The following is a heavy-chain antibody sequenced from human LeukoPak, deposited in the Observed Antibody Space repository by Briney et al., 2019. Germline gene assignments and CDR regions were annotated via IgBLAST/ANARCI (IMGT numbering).Heavy chain of an antibody. CDR1: GGSISSSSYY. Sequence: SETLSLTCTVSGGSISSSSYYWGWIRQPPGKGLEWIGSIYYSGSTYYNSSLKSRVTISVDTSKNQFSLKLSSVTAADTAVYYCARGYYYDSSGYYYWGTRKGARFDYWGQGTLVTVSS. J-gene: IGHJ4*02. CDR2: IYYSGST. V-gene: IGHV4-39*01. CDR3: ARGYYYDSSGYYYWGTRKGARFDY. D-gene: IGHD3-22*01.